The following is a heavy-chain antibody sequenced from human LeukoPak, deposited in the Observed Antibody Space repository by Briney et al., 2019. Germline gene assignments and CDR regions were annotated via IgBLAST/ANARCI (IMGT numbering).Heavy chain of an antibody. D-gene: IGHD1-1*01. CDR2: IYSGGST. CDR3: ARGREGCNEYYFDY. J-gene: IGHJ4*02. Sequence: GGSLRLSCAASGFTVSSNDMSWVRQAPGKGLEWVSVIYSGGSTYYADSVKGRFTISRDNSKNTLYLQMNSLRAEDTAVYYCARGREGCNEYYFDYWGQGTLVTVSS. V-gene: IGHV3-53*01. CDR1: GFTVSSND.